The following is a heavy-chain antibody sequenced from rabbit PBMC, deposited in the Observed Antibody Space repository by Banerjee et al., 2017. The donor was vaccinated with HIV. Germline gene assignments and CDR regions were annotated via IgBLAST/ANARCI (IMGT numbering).Heavy chain of an antibody. D-gene: IGHD6-1*01. Sequence: QSLEESGGDLVKPGASLTLTCTASGFSLSNNYYMCWVRQAPGKGLEWIACIYAGSSGSTYYASWAKGRFTISKTSSTTVTLQMTSLTGADTATYFCAREDYTYGIGGHAYATYNLWGQGTLVTVS. CDR2: IYAGSSGST. CDR1: GFSLSNNYY. J-gene: IGHJ4*01. V-gene: IGHV1S40*01. CDR3: AREDYTYGIGGHAYATYNL.